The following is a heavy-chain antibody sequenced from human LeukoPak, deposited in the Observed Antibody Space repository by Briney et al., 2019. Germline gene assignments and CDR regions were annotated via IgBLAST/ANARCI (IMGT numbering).Heavy chain of an antibody. CDR2: TYYRSKRYN. Sequence: SQTLSLTCALSGDILSSNSAAWHWVRQSPSRGLDWLVRTYYRSKRYNDYAVSVKSLITTNPDTSKSQFSLQLNSVTPEDTAVYYCARAPPRTYYDFWSGYSGFDYWGQGTLVTVSS. CDR1: GDILSSNSAA. J-gene: IGHJ4*02. D-gene: IGHD3-3*01. V-gene: IGHV6-1*01. CDR3: ARAPPRTYYDFWSGYSGFDY.